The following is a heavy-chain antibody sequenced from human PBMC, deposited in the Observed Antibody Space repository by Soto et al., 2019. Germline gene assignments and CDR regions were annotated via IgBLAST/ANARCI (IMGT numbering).Heavy chain of an antibody. CDR3: AKDLGYCSGGSCYDAFDI. J-gene: IGHJ3*02. CDR2: LSGSGGNT. V-gene: IGHV3-23*01. D-gene: IGHD2-15*01. CDR1: GFTFSTYA. Sequence: EVQLLESGGGLVQPGGSLRLSCAASGFTFSTYAMSWVRQAPGKGLEWVSALSGSGGNTFYADSVKGRFTISRDNSKNTLYLQMNNLRAEDTAVYYCAKDLGYCSGGSCYDAFDIWGQGTMVTVSS.